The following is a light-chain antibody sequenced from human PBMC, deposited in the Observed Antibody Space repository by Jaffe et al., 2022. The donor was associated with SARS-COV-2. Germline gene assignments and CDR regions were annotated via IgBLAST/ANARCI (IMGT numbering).Light chain of an antibody. Sequence: SSELTQDPAVSVALGQTVRITCQGDSLRRSYASWYQQKPGQAPVLVIYGKNNRPSGIPDRFSGSMSGSTASFTITGAQAEDEADYYCNSRDSTTNNVFFGGGTKLTVL. CDR1: SLRRSY. J-gene: IGLJ2*01. CDR2: GKN. V-gene: IGLV3-19*01. CDR3: NSRDSTTNNVF.